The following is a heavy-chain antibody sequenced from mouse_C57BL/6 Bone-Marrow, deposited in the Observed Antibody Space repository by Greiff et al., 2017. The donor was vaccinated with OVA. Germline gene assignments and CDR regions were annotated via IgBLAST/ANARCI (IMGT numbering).Heavy chain of an antibody. CDR2: INPNNGGT. CDR1: GYTFTDYN. J-gene: IGHJ2*01. V-gene: IGHV1-18*01. D-gene: IGHD2-3*01. Sequence: VQLQQSGPELVKPGASVKIPCKASGYTFTDYNMDWVKQSHGKSLEWIGDINPNNGGTIYNQKFKGKATLTVDKSSSTAYMELRSLTSEDTAVYYCARSIYDGSLFDYWGQGTTLTVSS. CDR3: ARSIYDGSLFDY.